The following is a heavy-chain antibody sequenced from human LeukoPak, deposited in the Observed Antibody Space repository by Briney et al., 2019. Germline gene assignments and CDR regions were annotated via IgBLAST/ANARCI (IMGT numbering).Heavy chain of an antibody. Sequence: ASVKVFCKASGYTFTGYYMHWVRQAPGQGLEWMGWINPNSGGTNYAQKFQGRVTMTRDTSISTAYMELSRLRSDDTAVYYCTSVTIDTANMDVWGKGTTVTVSS. CDR3: TSVTIDTANMDV. D-gene: IGHD4-11*01. J-gene: IGHJ6*03. CDR1: GYTFTGYY. CDR2: INPNSGGT. V-gene: IGHV1-2*02.